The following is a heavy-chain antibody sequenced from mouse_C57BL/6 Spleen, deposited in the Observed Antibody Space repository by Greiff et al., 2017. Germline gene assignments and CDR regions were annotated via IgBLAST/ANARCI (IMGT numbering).Heavy chain of an antibody. D-gene: IGHD2-4*01. J-gene: IGHJ3*01. CDR1: GFTFSDYG. CDR2: ISSGSSTI. Sequence: EVQLVESGGGLVKPGGSLTLSCAASGFTFSDYGMHWVRQAPEKGLAWVAYISSGSSTIYYEDTVKGRFTISRDTAKNTLFLQMTSLESEDTAMYYCARHYDYDGSEFAYWGQGTPVTVSA. V-gene: IGHV5-17*01. CDR3: ARHYDYDGSEFAY.